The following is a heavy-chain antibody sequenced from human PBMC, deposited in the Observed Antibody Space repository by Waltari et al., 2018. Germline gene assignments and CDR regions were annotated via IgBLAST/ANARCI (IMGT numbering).Heavy chain of an antibody. V-gene: IGHV4-38-2*01. Sequence: QVQLQESGPGLVKPSETLSLACAVSGYFISSAYYWGWIRQPPGKGLEWIGSIHHRGTTYDNPSLKSRVTISIDTSKNNFSLKLSSLTAADTAMYYCARVLSYGSLPGIFEYWGQGTLVTVSS. CDR3: ARVLSYGSLPGIFEY. J-gene: IGHJ4*02. CDR1: GYFISSAYY. CDR2: IHHRGTT. D-gene: IGHD3-10*01.